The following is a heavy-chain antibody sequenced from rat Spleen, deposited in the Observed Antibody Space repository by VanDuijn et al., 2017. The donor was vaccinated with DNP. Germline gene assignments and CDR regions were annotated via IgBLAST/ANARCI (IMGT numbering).Heavy chain of an antibody. CDR1: GFTFSDYP. CDR3: AREGEYYDGYGDALDA. V-gene: IGHV5S10*01. J-gene: IGHJ4*01. CDR2: ITYDGTKT. D-gene: IGHD1-12*03. Sequence: EVQLVESGGGLVQPGRSLKLSCAASGFTFSDYPMAWVRQAPKRGLEWVATITYDGTKTFYRDSVKGRFTISRDSAKDTLYLQMDSLGSEDTATYYCAREGEYYDGYGDALDAWGQGTSVTVSS.